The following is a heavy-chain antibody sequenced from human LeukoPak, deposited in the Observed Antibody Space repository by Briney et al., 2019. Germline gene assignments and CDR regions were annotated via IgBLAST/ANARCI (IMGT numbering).Heavy chain of an antibody. J-gene: IGHJ4*02. V-gene: IGHV4-39*01. D-gene: IGHD2-8*02. CDR1: GGPMSSRSYY. CDR3: ARGYSTGTPFFDY. Sequence: SETLSLTCTVSGGPMSSRSYYWGWIRQSPGKGLEWIGSNYYNESTYYNPSFKSRVTIDVDMSENQFSLRLNSVTAADTAVYYCARGYSTGTPFFDYWGQGILVTVSS. CDR2: NYYNEST.